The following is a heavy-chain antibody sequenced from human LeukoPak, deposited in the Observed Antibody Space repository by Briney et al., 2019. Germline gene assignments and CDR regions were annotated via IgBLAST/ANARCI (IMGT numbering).Heavy chain of an antibody. D-gene: IGHD5-18*01. CDR2: MSYSGST. J-gene: IGHJ5*02. Sequence: SETLSLTRTVSGGSITSSSYSWGWIRQPPGKGLEWIASMSYSGSTYYNPSLKSRVTISVDTSRNQFSLKLSSVTAADTAVYYCARHLKWIQLWFFGWFDPWGQGTLVTVSS. CDR1: GGSITSSSYS. CDR3: ARHLKWIQLWFFGWFDP. V-gene: IGHV4-39*01.